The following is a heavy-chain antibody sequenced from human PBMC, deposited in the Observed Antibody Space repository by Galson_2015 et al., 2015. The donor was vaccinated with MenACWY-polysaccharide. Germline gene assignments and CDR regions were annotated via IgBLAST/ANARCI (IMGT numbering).Heavy chain of an antibody. CDR3: TRQGDVIDY. J-gene: IGHJ4*02. CDR1: GFTFSSYS. D-gene: IGHD3-16*01. Sequence: SLRLSCAASGFTFSSYSMNWVRQAPGRGLEWVSSISSSRTSIYYADSVKGRFTISRDNAKNSLYLQMNSLRAEDTAVYYCTRQGDVIDYWGQGTLVTVSS. V-gene: IGHV3-21*04. CDR2: ISSSRTSI.